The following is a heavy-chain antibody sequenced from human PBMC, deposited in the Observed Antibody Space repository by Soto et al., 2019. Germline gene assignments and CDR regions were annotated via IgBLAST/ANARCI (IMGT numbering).Heavy chain of an antibody. CDR2: INAGNGNT. V-gene: IGHV1-3*01. Sequence: QVQLVQSGAEVKKPGASVKVSCKASGYTFTSYAMHWVRQAPGQRLEWRGWINAGNGNTKYSQKFQGRVTITRDTAPRAESIGLRRRRCEETAVCYCARVVVVSWSDAFDNCGQGTMVTVSS. J-gene: IGHJ3*02. D-gene: IGHD2-15*01. CDR1: GYTFTSYA. CDR3: ARVVVVSWSDAFDN.